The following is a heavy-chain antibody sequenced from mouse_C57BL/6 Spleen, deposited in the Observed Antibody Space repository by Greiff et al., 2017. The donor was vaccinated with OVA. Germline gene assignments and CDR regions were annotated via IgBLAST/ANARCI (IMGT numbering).Heavy chain of an antibody. V-gene: IGHV1-19*01. D-gene: IGHD1-1*01. CDR1: GYTFTDYY. Sequence: EVKLQQSGPVLVKPGASVKMSCKASGYTFTDYYMNWVKQSHGKSLEWIGVINPYNGGTSYNQKFKGKATLTVDKSSSTAYMELNSLTSEDSAVYYCARGITTVVAPRAMDYWGQGTSVTVSS. CDR3: ARGITTVVAPRAMDY. CDR2: INPYNGGT. J-gene: IGHJ4*01.